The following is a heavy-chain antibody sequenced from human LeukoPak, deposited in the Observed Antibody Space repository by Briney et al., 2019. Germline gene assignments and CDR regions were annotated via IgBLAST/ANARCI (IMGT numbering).Heavy chain of an antibody. CDR3: SVGRSHTYRAHLDH. J-gene: IGHJ4*02. CDR2: IRSNTYGGTT. Sequence: LSLTCTVSGGFSDNYWSWIRQPPGKGLEWVGFIRSNTYGGTTEYAASVQGRFTISRDDSTSIAYLQMNSLKTDDTAVYYCSVGRSHTYRAHLDHWGQGTLVTVSS. D-gene: IGHD1-26*01. CDR1: GGFSDNY. V-gene: IGHV3-49*03.